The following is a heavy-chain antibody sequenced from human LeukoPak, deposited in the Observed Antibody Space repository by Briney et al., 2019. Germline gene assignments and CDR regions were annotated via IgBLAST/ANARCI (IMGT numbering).Heavy chain of an antibody. CDR2: ISSSGSTI. CDR3: ARGGGYDFWSGPGGSDY. J-gene: IGHJ4*02. V-gene: IGHV3-48*03. D-gene: IGHD3-3*01. Sequence: GGSLRLSCAASGFTFSSYEMNWVRQAPGKGLEWVSCISSSGSTIYYADSVKGRFTISRDNAKNSLYLQMNSLRAEDTAVYYCARGGGYDFWSGPGGSDYWGQGTLVTVSS. CDR1: GFTFSSYE.